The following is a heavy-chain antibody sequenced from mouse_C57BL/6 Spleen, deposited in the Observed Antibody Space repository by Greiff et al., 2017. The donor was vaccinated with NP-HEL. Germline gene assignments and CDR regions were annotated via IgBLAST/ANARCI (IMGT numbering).Heavy chain of an antibody. CDR3: ARQNYGSSYDYAMDY. J-gene: IGHJ4*01. D-gene: IGHD1-1*01. Sequence: EVMLVESGGGLVQPGGSLKLSCAASGFTFSDYYMYWVRQTPEKRLEWVAYISNGGGSTYYPDTVKGRFTISRDNAKNTLYLQMSRLKSEDTAMYYCARQNYGSSYDYAMDYWGQGTSVTVSS. CDR2: ISNGGGST. V-gene: IGHV5-12*01. CDR1: GFTFSDYY.